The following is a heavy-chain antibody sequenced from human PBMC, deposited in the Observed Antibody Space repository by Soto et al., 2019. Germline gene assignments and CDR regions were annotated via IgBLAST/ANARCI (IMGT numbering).Heavy chain of an antibody. CDR3: ARDRYGSTLDY. CDR2: IHYSGST. J-gene: IGHJ4*02. Sequence: SETLSLTCTVSGGSISDYYWSWLRQPPGKGLEWIGYIHYSGSTNSNPSLRSRVTISLDTSKSQFSLKLTSVTTADTAVYYCARDRYGSTLDYWGQGALVTVSS. V-gene: IGHV4-59*01. D-gene: IGHD3-10*01. CDR1: GGSISDYY.